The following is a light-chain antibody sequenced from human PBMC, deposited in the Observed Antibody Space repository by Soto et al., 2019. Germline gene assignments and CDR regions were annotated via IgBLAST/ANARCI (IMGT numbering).Light chain of an antibody. J-gene: IGKJ1*01. V-gene: IGKV4-1*01. Sequence: DIVMTQSPDPLAVSLGERATINCKSSQSGLYSSNNKNYLAWYQHKPGQPPKLLIYWASTRESGFPGRFSGSGSGTDFTLTISSLQAEDVAVYYCQQYYSTPWTFGQGTKVEIK. CDR1: QSGLYSSNNKNY. CDR2: WAS. CDR3: QQYYSTPWT.